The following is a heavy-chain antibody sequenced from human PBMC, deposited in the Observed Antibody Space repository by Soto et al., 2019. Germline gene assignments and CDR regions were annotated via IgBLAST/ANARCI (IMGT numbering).Heavy chain of an antibody. CDR3: TTEPILLWFGELNAFDI. Sequence: EVQLVESGGGLVKPGGSLRLSCAASRFTFSNAWMSWVRQAPGKGLEWVGRIKSKTDGGTTDYAAPVKGRFTISRDDSKNTLYLQMNSLKTEDTAVYYCTTEPILLWFGELNAFDIWGQGTMVTVSS. J-gene: IGHJ3*02. V-gene: IGHV3-15*01. CDR1: RFTFSNAW. D-gene: IGHD3-10*01. CDR2: IKSKTDGGTT.